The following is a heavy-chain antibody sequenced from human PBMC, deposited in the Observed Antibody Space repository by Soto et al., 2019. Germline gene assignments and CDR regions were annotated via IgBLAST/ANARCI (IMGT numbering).Heavy chain of an antibody. CDR3: AKDRGGFANGWEYFDF. V-gene: IGHV3-23*04. CDR1: GFTFSSYT. Sequence: DVQLEESGGGFVQPGGSLRVSCAASGFTFSSYTMGWVRQAPGKGLEWVSSVSGRGANTYYADSVKGRFTISRDNSKNTLYLQMNNLRGEDTAVYYCAKDRGGFANGWEYFDFWGQGTLVIVSS. J-gene: IGHJ4*02. D-gene: IGHD6-19*01. CDR2: VSGRGANT.